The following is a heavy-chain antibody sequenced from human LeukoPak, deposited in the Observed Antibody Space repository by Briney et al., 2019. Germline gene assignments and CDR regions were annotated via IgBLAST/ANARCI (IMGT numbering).Heavy chain of an antibody. CDR3: ARMEGLAFDY. V-gene: IGHV1-18*01. J-gene: IGHJ4*02. Sequence: ASVKVSCKASGYTFTSYGISWVRQAPGQGLEWMGWIRANNGNTNCAQKLQGRVTMTTDTSTRTAYMELRSLRSDDTAVYYCARMEGLAFDYWGQGTLVTVSS. CDR1: GYTFTSYG. D-gene: IGHD3-3*01. CDR2: IRANNGNT.